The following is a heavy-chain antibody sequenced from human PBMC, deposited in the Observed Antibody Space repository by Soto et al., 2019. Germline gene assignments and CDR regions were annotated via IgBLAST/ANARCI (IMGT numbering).Heavy chain of an antibody. V-gene: IGHV4-34*01. CDR2: INHSGST. D-gene: IGHD6-13*01. Sequence: SETLSLTCAVYGGAFSGYYWSWIRQPPGKGLEWIGEINHSGSTNYNPSLKSRVTISVDTSKNQFSLKLSSVTAADTAVYYCARGPPWVAAAGTREYYFDYWGQGTLVTVSS. CDR1: GGAFSGYY. CDR3: ARGPPWVAAAGTREYYFDY. J-gene: IGHJ4*02.